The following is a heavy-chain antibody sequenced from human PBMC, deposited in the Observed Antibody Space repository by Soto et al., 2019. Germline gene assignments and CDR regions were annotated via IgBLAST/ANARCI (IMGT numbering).Heavy chain of an antibody. CDR2: IYDSGST. V-gene: IGHV4-31*03. Sequence: SETLSLTCTVSGGSISSGGYYWSWLRQHPGKGLEWIGYIYDSGSTYYNPSIRSRVTMSGDTSKNQFSLKLISVTAADTAVYYCARTLWEVFSFDYWGQGRLVTVPQ. CDR1: GGSISSGGYY. CDR3: ARTLWEVFSFDY. J-gene: IGHJ4*02. D-gene: IGHD1-26*01.